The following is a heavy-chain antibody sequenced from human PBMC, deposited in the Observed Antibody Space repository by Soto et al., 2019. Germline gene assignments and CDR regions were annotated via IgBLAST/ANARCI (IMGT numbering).Heavy chain of an antibody. CDR1: GFSFSHYG. D-gene: IGHD2-15*01. V-gene: IGHV3-33*01. Sequence: QVPLVESGGGVVQPGGSLRLSCATSGFSFSHYGMHWVRQAPGKGLEWVAVIWYDGNNEYYADSVKGRFTVSRDMSNNTLYLQMDSLRVDDTAVYYCARDLWSVALDVWGQGTTVTISS. J-gene: IGHJ6*02. CDR3: ARDLWSVALDV. CDR2: IWYDGNNE.